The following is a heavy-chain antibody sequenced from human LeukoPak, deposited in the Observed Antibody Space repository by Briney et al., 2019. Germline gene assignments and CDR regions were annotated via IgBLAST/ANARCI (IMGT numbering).Heavy chain of an antibody. CDR3: ARGSDWLLTNAEYFQH. D-gene: IGHD3-9*01. J-gene: IGHJ1*01. Sequence: GASVKVSCKASGYTFTSYGINWVRQATGQGLEWMGWMNPNSGNTGYAQKFQGRVTITRNTSISTAYMELSSLRSEDTAVYYCARGSDWLLTNAEYFQHWGQGTLVTVSS. V-gene: IGHV1-8*01. CDR1: GYTFTSYG. CDR2: MNPNSGNT.